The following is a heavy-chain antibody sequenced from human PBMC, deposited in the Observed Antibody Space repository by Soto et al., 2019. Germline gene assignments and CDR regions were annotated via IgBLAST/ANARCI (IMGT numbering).Heavy chain of an antibody. CDR1: GGSVINSNYY. D-gene: IGHD2-8*01. Sequence: SETLSLTCTVSGGSVINSNYYFFCIRESPWKGLEWIGSVYYRGRSYSKSSVKSRVTISVDTSKNQFSLNLNSVTASDTAVYYCVSQRTSVLTQAYFDYWGPGALVTVSS. CDR3: VSQRTSVLTQAYFDY. J-gene: IGHJ4*02. CDR2: VYYRGRS. V-gene: IGHV4-39*01.